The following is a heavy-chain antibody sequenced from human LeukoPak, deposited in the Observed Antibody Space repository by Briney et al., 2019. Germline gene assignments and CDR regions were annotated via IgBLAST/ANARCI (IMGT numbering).Heavy chain of an antibody. CDR3: AKDHLYCSGGSCYGDY. J-gene: IGHJ4*02. CDR1: GFTFSSYG. CDR2: ISGSGTST. Sequence: PGGSLRLSCAASGFTFSSYGMSWVRQAPGEGLEWVSAISGSGTSTQYADSVKGRFTISRDNSKKTVYLQMNSLRAGDTAIYYCAKDHLYCSGGSCYGDYRGQGTLVTVSS. V-gene: IGHV3-23*01. D-gene: IGHD2-15*01.